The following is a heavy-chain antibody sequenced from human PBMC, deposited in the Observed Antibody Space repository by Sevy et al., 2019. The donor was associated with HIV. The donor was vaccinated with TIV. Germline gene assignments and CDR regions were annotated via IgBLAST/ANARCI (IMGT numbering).Heavy chain of an antibody. CDR3: AKDGRRGNLNPGLH. Sequence: RGSLRLSCAASGFTFSSYGMHWVRQAPGKGLEWVTVISYDGSKKYYADSVKGRFTISRDNSKNTIYLQMNSLRPEDTAVYYCAKDGRRGNLNPGLHWGQGTLVTVSS. CDR2: ISYDGSKK. D-gene: IGHD1-26*01. CDR1: GFTFSSYG. V-gene: IGHV3-30*18. J-gene: IGHJ4*02.